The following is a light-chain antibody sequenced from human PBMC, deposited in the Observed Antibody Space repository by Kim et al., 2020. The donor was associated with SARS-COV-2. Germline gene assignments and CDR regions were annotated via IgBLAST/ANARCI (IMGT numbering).Light chain of an antibody. CDR2: GKN. CDR3: NSRDSNNNVL. CDR1: SLSSSY. Sequence: SSELTQDPAVSVALGQTVRITCQGDSLSSSYATWYQQKPGQAPILVIYGKNNRPSGIPDRFSGSSSGNTASLTITGTQAGDEADYYCNSRDSNNNVLFGG. J-gene: IGLJ2*01. V-gene: IGLV3-19*01.